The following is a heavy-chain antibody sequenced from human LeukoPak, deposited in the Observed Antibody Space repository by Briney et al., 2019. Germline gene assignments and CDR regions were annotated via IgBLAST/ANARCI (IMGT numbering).Heavy chain of an antibody. CDR1: GGSNSSSSYY. CDR2: IYYSGST. D-gene: IGHD3-3*01. J-gene: IGHJ6*03. V-gene: IGHV4-39*07. CDR3: ARDKYYDFWSGYLYYYYMDV. Sequence: PSETLSLTCTVSGGSNSSSSYYWGCIRQPPGKGLEWIGIIYYSGSTNYNPSLKSRVTISVDTSKNQFSLKLSSVTAADTAVYYCARDKYYDFWSGYLYYYYMDVWGKGTTVTVSS.